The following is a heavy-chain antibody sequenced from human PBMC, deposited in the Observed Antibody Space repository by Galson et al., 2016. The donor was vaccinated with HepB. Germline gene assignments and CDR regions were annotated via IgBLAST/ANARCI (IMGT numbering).Heavy chain of an antibody. Sequence: SLRLSCAASGFTFSSSSMNWVRQAPGKGLEWVSYISSSSSTIYHAHSVKGRFTISRDNAKNSLYLQMTSLRAEDTAVYYCARFDFYGMDVWGQGTTVTVSS. CDR2: ISSSSSTI. J-gene: IGHJ6*02. V-gene: IGHV3-48*01. CDR3: ARFDFYGMDV. CDR1: GFTFSSSS.